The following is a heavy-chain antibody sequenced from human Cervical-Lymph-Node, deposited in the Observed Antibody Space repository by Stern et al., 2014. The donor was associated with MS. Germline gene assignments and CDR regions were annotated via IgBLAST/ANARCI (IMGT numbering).Heavy chain of an antibody. CDR3: ARDAQLWLIENPWYFDY. V-gene: IGHV3-21*01. D-gene: IGHD2-15*01. Sequence: ESGGGLVRPGGSLRLSCAASGFTFSSYGLNWVRQAPGKGLEWVSFIMAGSSKIHYADSVKGRFTISRDNAKNSVYLQMDSLTAEDTAVYFCARDAQLWLIENPWYFDYWGQGTLVTVSS. CDR1: GFTFSSYG. J-gene: IGHJ4*02. CDR2: IMAGSSKI.